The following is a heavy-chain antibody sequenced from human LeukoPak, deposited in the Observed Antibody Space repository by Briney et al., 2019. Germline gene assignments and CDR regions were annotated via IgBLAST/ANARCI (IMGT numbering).Heavy chain of an antibody. CDR2: IISSSSTI. CDR3: ARDSALDYDSSGYYFDY. D-gene: IGHD3-22*01. V-gene: IGHV3-48*02. Sequence: GGSLRLSCAASGITFSTYSMNWVRQAPGKGLEWVSYIISSSSTIHYADSVKGLFTISRDNAKKSLYLQMNSLRDEDTAVYFCARDSALDYDSSGYYFDYWGKGTLVTVS. J-gene: IGHJ4*02. CDR1: GITFSTYS.